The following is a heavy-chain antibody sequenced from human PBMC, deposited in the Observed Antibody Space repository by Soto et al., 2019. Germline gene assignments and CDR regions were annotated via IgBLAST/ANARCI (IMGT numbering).Heavy chain of an antibody. Sequence: GGSLRLSCAASGFTFSSYDMHWVRQATGKGLEWVSAIGTAGDTYYPGSVKGRFTISRENAKNSLYLQMNSLRAGDTAVYYCARDLRGEGFDYWSQGXLVTVSS. J-gene: IGHJ4*02. CDR3: ARDLRGEGFDY. CDR1: GFTFSSYD. V-gene: IGHV3-13*01. CDR2: IGTAGDT.